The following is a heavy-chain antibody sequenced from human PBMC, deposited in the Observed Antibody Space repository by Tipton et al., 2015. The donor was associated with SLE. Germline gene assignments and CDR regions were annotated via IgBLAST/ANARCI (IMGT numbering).Heavy chain of an antibody. Sequence: SLRLSCAASGFSFSDYYMSWIRQAPGKGLEWVSYISNSGTTIYYADSVKGRFTISRDNAKNSLFLQMNSLRAEDTAVYYCARPYSGSYYDAFDIWGQGTMVAVSS. D-gene: IGHD1-26*01. CDR2: ISNSGTTI. V-gene: IGHV3-11*04. CDR3: ARPYSGSYYDAFDI. J-gene: IGHJ3*02. CDR1: GFSFSDYY.